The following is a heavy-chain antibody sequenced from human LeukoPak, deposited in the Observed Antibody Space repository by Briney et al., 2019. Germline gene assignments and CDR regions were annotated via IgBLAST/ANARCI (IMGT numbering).Heavy chain of an antibody. CDR2: ISAYNGNT. CDR3: ARVADYYGSGSYYNSGGGDFDY. J-gene: IGHJ4*02. Sequence: ASVKVSCKASGYTFTSYGISWVRQAPGQGLEWMGWISAYNGNTNYAQKLQGRVTMTTDTSTSTAYMELGSLRSDDTAVYYCARVADYYGSGSYYNSGGGDFDYWGQGTLVTVSS. CDR1: GYTFTSYG. D-gene: IGHD3-10*01. V-gene: IGHV1-18*01.